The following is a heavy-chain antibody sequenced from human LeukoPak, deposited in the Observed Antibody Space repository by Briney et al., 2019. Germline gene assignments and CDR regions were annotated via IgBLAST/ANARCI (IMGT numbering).Heavy chain of an antibody. D-gene: IGHD3-10*02. J-gene: IGHJ6*04. CDR1: GYTFSLYD. V-gene: IGHV3-21*01. CDR2: ISSSSSYI. CDR3: AELGITMIGGV. Sequence: VSRRLSCVASGYTFSLYDMPWVQKAPGRGLEWVSSISSSSSYIYYADSVKGRFTISRDNAKNSLYLQMNSLRAEDTAVYYCAELGITMIGGVWGKGTTVTISS.